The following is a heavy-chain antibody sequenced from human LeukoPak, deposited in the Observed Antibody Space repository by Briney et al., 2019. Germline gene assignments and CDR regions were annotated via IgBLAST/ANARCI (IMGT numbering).Heavy chain of an antibody. D-gene: IGHD2-15*01. Sequence: GASVKVSCKASGYTFTSYDINWVRQAPGQGLEWMGWISAYNGNTNYAQKLQGRVTMTTDTSTSTAYMELRSLRSDDTAVYYCARGDCSGGSCYGGMDVWGQGTTVTVSS. V-gene: IGHV1-18*01. CDR1: GYTFTSYD. CDR3: ARGDCSGGSCYGGMDV. J-gene: IGHJ6*02. CDR2: ISAYNGNT.